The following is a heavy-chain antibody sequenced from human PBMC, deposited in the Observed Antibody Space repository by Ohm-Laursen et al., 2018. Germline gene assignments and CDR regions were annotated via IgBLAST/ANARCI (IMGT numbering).Heavy chain of an antibody. Sequence: SLRLSCSASGFTFSSYAMHWVRQASGKGLEWVGRIRSKANSYATAYAASVKGRFTISRDDSKNTAYLQMNSLKTEDTAVYYCTRRATTDYWGQGTLVTVSS. CDR3: TRRATTDY. D-gene: IGHD5-12*01. J-gene: IGHJ4*02. V-gene: IGHV3-73*01. CDR2: IRSKANSYAT. CDR1: GFTFSSYA.